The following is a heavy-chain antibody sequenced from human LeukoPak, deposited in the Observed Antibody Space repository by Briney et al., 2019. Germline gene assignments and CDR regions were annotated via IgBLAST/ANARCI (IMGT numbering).Heavy chain of an antibody. CDR3: ARDKRGGNWFDP. Sequence: GGSLRLSCSASGFTFSTNTMNWVRQAPGKGLEWVSSISGSSTYIYYADSVKGRCTISRDNAKNSLYLQINSLRAEDTAVCYCARDKRGGNWFDPWGQGTLVTVSS. CDR1: GFTFSTNT. J-gene: IGHJ5*02. D-gene: IGHD3-3*01. CDR2: ISGSSTYI. V-gene: IGHV3-21*01.